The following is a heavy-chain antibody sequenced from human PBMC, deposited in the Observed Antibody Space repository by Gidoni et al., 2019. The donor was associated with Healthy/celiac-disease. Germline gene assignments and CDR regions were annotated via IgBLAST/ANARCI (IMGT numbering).Heavy chain of an antibody. D-gene: IGHD3-3*01. CDR1: GGYIRSGSYY. CDR2: IYTSGST. Sequence: QVQLLESGPGLVKPSQTLSLPCTVSGGYIRSGSYYWSWIRPPAGKGLEWIGRIYTSGSTNYNPSLKSRVTISVDTSKNQFSLKLSSVTAADTAVYYCARDSGYDFWSGPYFDYWGQGTLVTVSS. CDR3: ARDSGYDFWSGPYFDY. V-gene: IGHV4-61*02. J-gene: IGHJ4*02.